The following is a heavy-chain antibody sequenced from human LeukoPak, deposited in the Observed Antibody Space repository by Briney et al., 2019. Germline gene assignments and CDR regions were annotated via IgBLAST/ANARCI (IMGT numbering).Heavy chain of an antibody. CDR2: ILYDGSNK. CDR1: GFTFSSYG. J-gene: IGHJ4*02. Sequence: GGSLRLSCAASGFTFSSYGMHWVRQAPGKGLGWVAVILYDGSNKYYADSVKGRFTISRDNSKNTLYLQMNSLRAEDTAVYYCAKDGIAYCGGDCYIHDYWGQGTLVTVSS. CDR3: AKDGIAYCGGDCYIHDY. V-gene: IGHV3-30*18. D-gene: IGHD2-21*02.